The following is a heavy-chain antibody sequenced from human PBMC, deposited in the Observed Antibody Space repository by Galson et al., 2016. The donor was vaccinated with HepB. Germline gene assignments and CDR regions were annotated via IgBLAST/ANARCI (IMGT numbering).Heavy chain of an antibody. CDR3: ARGHKVFGVLNRLDP. CDR1: GYTFTTYD. J-gene: IGHJ5*02. Sequence: SVKVSCKASGYTFTTYDINWVRQATGQGLEWMGWMNPKSGNAGYAQSFLGRVTMTRNTSISTAYIELTSLRSEDTAVYYCARGHKVFGVLNRLDPGGQGTLVTVSS. CDR2: MNPKSGNA. D-gene: IGHD3-3*01. V-gene: IGHV1-8*01.